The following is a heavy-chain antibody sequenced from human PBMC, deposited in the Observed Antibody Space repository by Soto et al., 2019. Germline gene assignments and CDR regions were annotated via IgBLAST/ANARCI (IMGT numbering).Heavy chain of an antibody. CDR2: IKGDGSER. CDR3: ARDGCTSASCDIYGMDV. J-gene: IGHJ6*02. D-gene: IGHD2-2*02. Sequence: LSCAAPGFTFRNYWMSWVRQAPGKGLEWVANIKGDGSERHYVDSVKGRFTISRDNAKNSLFLQMNSLRVEDTAVYYCARDGCTSASCDIYGMDVWGQGTTVTVSS. V-gene: IGHV3-7*03. CDR1: GFTFRNYW.